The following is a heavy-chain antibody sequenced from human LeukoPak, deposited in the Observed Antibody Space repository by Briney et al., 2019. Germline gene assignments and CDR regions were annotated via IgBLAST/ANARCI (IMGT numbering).Heavy chain of an antibody. J-gene: IGHJ5*02. CDR1: GGTFSSYA. D-gene: IGHD3-16*01. V-gene: IGHV1-69*05. CDR2: VIPIFGTA. CDR3: ARIKDNWFDP. Sequence: SVKVSCKASGGTFSSYAISWVRQAPGQGLEWMGRVIPIFGTANYAQKFQGRVTITTDESTSTAYMELSSLRSEDTAVYYCARIKDNWFDPWGQGTLVTVSS.